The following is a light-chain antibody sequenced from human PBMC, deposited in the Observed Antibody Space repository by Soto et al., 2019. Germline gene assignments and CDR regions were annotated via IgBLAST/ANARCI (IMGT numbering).Light chain of an antibody. Sequence: QSALTQPASVSGSPGQSITISCSGTSSDVGGYNYVSWYQQHPGKAPKLMIYEVSNRPSGVSNRFSGSKSGNTASLTISGLQAEDEDDYYCTSYTSSGIYVFGTGTQLTVL. CDR3: TSYTSSGIYV. CDR2: EVS. CDR1: SSDVGGYNY. J-gene: IGLJ1*01. V-gene: IGLV2-14*01.